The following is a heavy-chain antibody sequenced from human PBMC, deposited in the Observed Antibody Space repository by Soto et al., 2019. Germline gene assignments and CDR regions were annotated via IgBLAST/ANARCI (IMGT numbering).Heavy chain of an antibody. J-gene: IGHJ4*02. Sequence: QITLKESGPTLVKPTQTLTLTCTFSGFSLSTSGVGVGWIRQPPGKTLEWLALIYWDDDKRYSPSLKSRVTTNTDTPRNQVALPVTNTDPVDTATCFCVHSYHDMRGYYGYFDYWGQGTLVTVSS. CDR1: GFSLSTSGVG. CDR2: IYWDDDK. CDR3: VHSYHDMRGYYGYFDY. D-gene: IGHD3-22*01. V-gene: IGHV2-5*02.